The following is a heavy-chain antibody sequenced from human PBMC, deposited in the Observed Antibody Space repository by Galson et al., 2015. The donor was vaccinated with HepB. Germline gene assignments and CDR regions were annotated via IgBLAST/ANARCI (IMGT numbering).Heavy chain of an antibody. V-gene: IGHV3-23*01. CDR2: ISGSGGST. CDR1: GFTFSSYA. D-gene: IGHD3-16*02. J-gene: IGHJ6*03. Sequence: SLRLSCAASGFTFSSYAMSWVRQAPGKGLEWVPAISGSGGSTYYADSVKGRFTISRDNSKNTLYLQMNSLRAEDTAVYYCARVRELYDYIWGSYRPEVFDYYYYMDVWGKGTTVTVSS. CDR3: ARVRELYDYIWGSYRPEVFDYYYYMDV.